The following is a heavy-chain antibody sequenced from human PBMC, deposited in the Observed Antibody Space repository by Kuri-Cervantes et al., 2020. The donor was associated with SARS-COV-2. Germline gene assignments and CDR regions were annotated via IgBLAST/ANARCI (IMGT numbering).Heavy chain of an antibody. Sequence: ASVKVSCKASGYTFTSYDINWVRQATGQGLEWMGWMNPNGGNTGYAQKFQGRVTITRNTSISTAYMELSSLRSEDTAVYYCARTLVRRGDYGYYYFYMDVWGIRTPVTVSS. CDR3: ARTLVRRGDYGYYYFYMDV. V-gene: IGHV1-8*03. CDR1: GYTFTSYD. CDR2: MNPNGGNT. D-gene: IGHD4-17*01. J-gene: IGHJ6*03.